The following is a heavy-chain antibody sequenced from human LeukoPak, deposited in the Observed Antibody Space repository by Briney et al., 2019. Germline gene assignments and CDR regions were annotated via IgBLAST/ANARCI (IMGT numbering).Heavy chain of an antibody. V-gene: IGHV1-2*02. J-gene: IGHJ3*02. D-gene: IGHD3-10*01. CDR1: GYTFTNYG. CDR3: ASDYGSGSYYPRADAFDI. CDR2: INPNSGGT. Sequence: ASVKVSCKAFGYTFTNYGISWVRQAPGQGLEWMGWINPNSGGTNYAQKFQGRVTMTRDTSISTAYMELSRLRSDDTAVYYCASDYGSGSYYPRADAFDIWGQGTMVTVSS.